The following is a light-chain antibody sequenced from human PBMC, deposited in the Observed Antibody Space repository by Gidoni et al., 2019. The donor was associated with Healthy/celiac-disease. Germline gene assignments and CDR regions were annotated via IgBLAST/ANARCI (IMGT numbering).Light chain of an antibody. V-gene: IGKV3-20*01. CDR2: GAS. CDR3: QQYGSSHT. CDR1: QSVSSSY. J-gene: IGKJ4*01. Sequence: EIVLTQSPGTLSLSPGERATLSCRASQSVSSSYLAWYQQKPGQAPRLLIYGASSRATGIPDRFSGSGSGTDFTLTISRLEPEDFAVYYCQQYGSSHTFXGXTKVXIK.